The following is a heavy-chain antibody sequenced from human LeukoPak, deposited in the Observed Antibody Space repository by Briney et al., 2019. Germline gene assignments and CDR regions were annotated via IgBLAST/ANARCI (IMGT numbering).Heavy chain of an antibody. CDR1: GFTFTDYS. D-gene: IGHD6-25*01. CDR2: ISTDSTYT. Sequence: GGSLRLSCAPSGFTFTDYSMNWVRQAPGKGLEWVSSISTDSTYTFYADSVKGRFSISRDNVRNLLFLQMSSLGAEDTAVYYCARDGSGFYLYNYMDVWGKGTTVTVSS. J-gene: IGHJ6*03. V-gene: IGHV3-21*06. CDR3: ARDGSGFYLYNYMDV.